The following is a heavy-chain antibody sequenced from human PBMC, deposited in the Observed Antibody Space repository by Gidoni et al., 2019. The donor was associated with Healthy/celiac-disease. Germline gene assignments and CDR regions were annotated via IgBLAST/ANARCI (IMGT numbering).Heavy chain of an antibody. J-gene: IGHJ6*02. Sequence: QVQLVQSGAEVKKPGSSVKVSCQASGGTFSSYTISWVRQAPGQGLEWMGRIIPILGIANYAQKFQGRVTITADKSTSTAYMELSSLRSEDTAVYYCARVGMGEPRVYYYYYGMDVWGQGTTVTVSS. CDR1: GGTFSSYT. CDR3: ARVGMGEPRVYYYYYGMDV. CDR2: IIPILGIA. V-gene: IGHV1-69*02. D-gene: IGHD3-16*01.